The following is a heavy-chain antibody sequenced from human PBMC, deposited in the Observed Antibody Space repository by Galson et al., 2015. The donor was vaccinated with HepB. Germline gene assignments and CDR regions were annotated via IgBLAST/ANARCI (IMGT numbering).Heavy chain of an antibody. D-gene: IGHD2-8*01. CDR2: ISGSGGNT. J-gene: IGHJ4*02. CDR1: GFTFSIYT. Sequence: GALRLSCAASGFTFSIYTMTWVRQAPGKGLGWVSSISGSGGNTYSADSVKGRFTISRDNSKNTLYLQMNSLRAEDTAVYYCAKRIERIMVTILDSWGQGTLVTVSS. CDR3: AKRIERIMVTILDS. V-gene: IGHV3-23*01.